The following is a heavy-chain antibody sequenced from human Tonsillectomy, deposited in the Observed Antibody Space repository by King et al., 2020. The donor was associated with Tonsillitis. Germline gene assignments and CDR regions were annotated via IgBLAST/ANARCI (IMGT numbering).Heavy chain of an antibody. CDR1: GDSITSYY. D-gene: IGHD2-21*02. V-gene: IGHV4-59*01. J-gene: IGHJ2*01. CDR2: IYHSGST. Sequence: QLQESGPGLVKPSETLSLTCTVSGDSITSYYWSWIRQPPGKGLEWIGYIYHSGSTNYNPSLKSRVTISIDTSKNQFSLKLSSVTAADTAVYYCANTDSEYCGGDCYSRYVDLWGRGTLVTVSS. CDR3: ANTDSEYCGGDCYSRYVDL.